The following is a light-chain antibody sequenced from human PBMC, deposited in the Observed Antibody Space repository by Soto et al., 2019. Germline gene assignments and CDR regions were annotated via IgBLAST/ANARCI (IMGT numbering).Light chain of an antibody. J-gene: IGKJ4*01. CDR2: DAS. CDR3: QEYNHYSGPS. CDR1: QSITRW. Sequence: DIQVTQSPSTLSASVGDRVTITCRASQSITRWLAWYQQKPGKAPKLLIYDASTLESGVPSRFSGSGSGTEFTLTIRSLQPDDFATYYWQEYNHYSGPSFGGGTKVDIK. V-gene: IGKV1-5*01.